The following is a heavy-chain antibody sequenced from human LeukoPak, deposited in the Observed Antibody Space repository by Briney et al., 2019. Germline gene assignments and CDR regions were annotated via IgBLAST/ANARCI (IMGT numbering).Heavy chain of an antibody. CDR1: GGSISSGDYY. Sequence: SETLSLTCTVSGGSISSGDYYWSWIRQPPGKGLEWIGYIYYSGSTYYNPSLESRVTISVDTSKNQFSLKLSSVTAADTAVYYCARHEYSGSYYGLSWFDPWGQGTLVTVSS. CDR3: ARHEYSGSYYGLSWFDP. D-gene: IGHD1-26*01. V-gene: IGHV4-30-4*08. CDR2: IYYSGST. J-gene: IGHJ5*02.